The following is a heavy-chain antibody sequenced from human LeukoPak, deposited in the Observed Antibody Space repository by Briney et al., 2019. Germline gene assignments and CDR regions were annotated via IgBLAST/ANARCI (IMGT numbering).Heavy chain of an antibody. V-gene: IGHV6-1*01. J-gene: IGHJ4*02. CDR1: GESVSTKNGA. CDR3: ARDEGNTGWFTFDW. D-gene: IGHD6-19*01. CDR2: TYYRSKWET. Sequence: SQTFSLTCAISGESVSTKNGAWNWIRQSPLRGLEWLGRTYYRSKWETDYAVSVKGRISIEADTSNNQFSLHLNSVTPEDTAVYYCARDEGNTGWFTFDWWGQGTLVTVSS.